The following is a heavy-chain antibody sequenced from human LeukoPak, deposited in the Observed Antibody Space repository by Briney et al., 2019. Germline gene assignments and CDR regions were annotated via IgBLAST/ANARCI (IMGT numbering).Heavy chain of an antibody. CDR1: GFTVSRSY. J-gene: IGHJ4*02. D-gene: IGHD5-24*01. Sequence: PGGSLILSCAASGFTVSRSYMTWVRQAPGKGLEWISVIYSGGSTYYADSVKGRFTISRDNSKNTLYLQMNRLRADDTAVYYCARADMAFFDYWGQGTLVTVSS. CDR3: ARADMAFFDY. V-gene: IGHV3-53*01. CDR2: IYSGGST.